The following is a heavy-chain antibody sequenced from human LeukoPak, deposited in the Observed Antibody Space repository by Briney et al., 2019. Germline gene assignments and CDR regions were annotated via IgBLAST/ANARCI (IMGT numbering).Heavy chain of an antibody. CDR2: VSYDGSNK. J-gene: IGHJ6*02. V-gene: IGHV3-30-3*01. CDR1: GFTLSDYA. Sequence: GGSLRLSCATSGFTLSDYAMQWVRQDPGKGLQWVAIVSYDGSNKYYADSVQGRFIMSKDDSSISLFLQINSLRTDYTSVYYCATVRDPLYYYYLLSVWGQGTSVTVSS. CDR3: ATVRDPLYYYYLLSV.